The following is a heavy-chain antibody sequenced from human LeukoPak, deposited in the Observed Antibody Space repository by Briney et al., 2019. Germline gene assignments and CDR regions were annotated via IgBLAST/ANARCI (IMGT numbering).Heavy chain of an antibody. Sequence: SETLSLTCTVSGGSISSSSYYWGWIRQPPGKGLEWIGSIYYSGSTYYNPSLKSRVTISVDTSKNQFSLKLSSVTAADTAVYYCARRSARWELLREPHAEYLQHWGQGTLVTVSS. J-gene: IGHJ1*01. D-gene: IGHD1-26*01. CDR3: ARRSARWELLREPHAEYLQH. V-gene: IGHV4-39*01. CDR2: IYYSGST. CDR1: GGSISSSSYY.